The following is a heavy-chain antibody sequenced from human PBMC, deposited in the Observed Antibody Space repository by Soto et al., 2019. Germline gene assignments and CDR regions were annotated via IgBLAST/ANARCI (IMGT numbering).Heavy chain of an antibody. CDR1: GYTFTSYG. CDR2: ISPYNGNT. CDR3: ARDESAQLDQFDY. D-gene: IGHD1-1*01. J-gene: IGHJ4*02. Sequence: QVQLVQSGAEVKKPGASVKVSCKASGYTFTSYGISWVRQAPGQGLEWMGWISPYNGNTNYAQRLQGRLTMTTDTSTXTAYMELXSXRXDDXAXXYCARDESAQLDQFDYWGQGTLVTVSS. V-gene: IGHV1-18*01.